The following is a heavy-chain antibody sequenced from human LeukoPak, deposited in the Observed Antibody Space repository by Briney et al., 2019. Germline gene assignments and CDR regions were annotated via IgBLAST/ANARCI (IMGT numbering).Heavy chain of an antibody. J-gene: IGHJ4*02. CDR1: GGTFSSCA. Sequence: VASVKVSCKASGGTFSSCAISWVRQAPGQGLEWMGGIIAIFGTANYAQKFQGRVTITADASTSTAYMELSSLRSDDTAVYYCAYGPIDDGELMGYWGQGTLVTVSS. V-gene: IGHV1-69*13. CDR2: IIAIFGTA. D-gene: IGHD1-26*01. CDR3: AYGPIDDGELMGY.